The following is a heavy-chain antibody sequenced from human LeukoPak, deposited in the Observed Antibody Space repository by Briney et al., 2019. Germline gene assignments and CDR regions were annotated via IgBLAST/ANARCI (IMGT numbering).Heavy chain of an antibody. Sequence: GGSLRLSCAASGFTISNYAMSWVRQAPGKGLEWVSAISGSGGNTYYADSVKRRSTISRDNSKNTLYLQMHSLRAEDTAVYYCARRPDYSKNWFDPWGQGTLVTVSS. D-gene: IGHD4-11*01. J-gene: IGHJ5*02. V-gene: IGHV3-23*01. CDR2: ISGSGGNT. CDR3: ARRPDYSKNWFDP. CDR1: GFTISNYA.